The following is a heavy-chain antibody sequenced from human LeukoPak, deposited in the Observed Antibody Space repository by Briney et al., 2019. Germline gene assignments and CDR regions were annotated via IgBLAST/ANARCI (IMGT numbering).Heavy chain of an antibody. CDR2: IDPSDSET. Sequence: GESLKISCKASGYSFTSYWIGWVRHMPGKGLEWMGIIDPSDSETRYTPSFQGQVTISVDKSLTTAYLQWDSLKASDTAMYYCARQTAMGRSGDYWGQGTLVTVSS. D-gene: IGHD7-27*01. V-gene: IGHV5-51*01. CDR3: ARQTAMGRSGDY. J-gene: IGHJ4*02. CDR1: GYSFTSYW.